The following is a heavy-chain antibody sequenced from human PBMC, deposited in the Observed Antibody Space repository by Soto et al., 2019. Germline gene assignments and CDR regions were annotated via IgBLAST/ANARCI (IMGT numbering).Heavy chain of an antibody. V-gene: IGHV3-21*01. CDR2: ISSSSSYI. Sequence: EVQLVESGGGLVKPGGSLRLSCAASGFTFSSYSMNWVRQAPGKGLEWVSSISSSSSYIYYADSVKGRFTISRDNAKNSLYLQMNSLRAEDTAVYYCARGARGGSSWTDYYYYGMDVWGQGTTVTVSS. CDR1: GFTFSSYS. CDR3: ARGARGGSSWTDYYYYGMDV. J-gene: IGHJ6*02. D-gene: IGHD6-13*01.